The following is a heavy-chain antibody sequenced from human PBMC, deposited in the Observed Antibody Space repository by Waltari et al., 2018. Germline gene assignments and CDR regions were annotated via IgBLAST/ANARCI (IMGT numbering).Heavy chain of an antibody. CDR1: GFTFSSYA. D-gene: IGHD2-2*01. CDR3: AKDGGLYCSSTSCYHWFDP. CDR2: ISGSGGST. Sequence: EVQLLESGGGLVQPGGSLRLSCAASGFTFSSYAMSWVRQAPGKGLEWVSAISGSGGSTYYADSVKGRFTISRDNSKNTLYLQMNSLRAEDTAVYYCAKDGGLYCSSTSCYHWFDPWGQGTLVTVSS. J-gene: IGHJ5*02. V-gene: IGHV3-23*01.